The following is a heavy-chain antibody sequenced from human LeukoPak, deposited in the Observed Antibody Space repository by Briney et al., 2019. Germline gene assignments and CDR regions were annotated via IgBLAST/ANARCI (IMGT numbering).Heavy chain of an antibody. J-gene: IGHJ6*03. CDR1: GYTLTELS. CDR3: ATDEHSIAARQPYYYYYYMDV. Sequence: ASVKVSCKVSGYTLTELSMHWVRQAPGKGLEWMGGFDPEDGETIYAQKFQGRVTMTEDTSTDTAYMELSSLRSEDTAVYYCATDEHSIAARQPYYYYYYMDVGGKGPTVTVPS. CDR2: FDPEDGET. D-gene: IGHD6-6*01. V-gene: IGHV1-24*01.